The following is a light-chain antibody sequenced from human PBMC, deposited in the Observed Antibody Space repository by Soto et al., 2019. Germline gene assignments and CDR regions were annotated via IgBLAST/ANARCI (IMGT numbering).Light chain of an antibody. CDR2: ATS. J-gene: IGKJ4*01. CDR1: QGIAPY. CDR3: QKYNSAPLT. Sequence: DVQMTQSPSSLSAFVGDRVTITCRASQGIAPYLAWFQQKPGKVPKLLIYATSTLQPGVPSRFSGSGSGTDFTLTISSLQPEDIGTYYCQKYNSAPLTFGGGTKVEIK. V-gene: IGKV1-27*01.